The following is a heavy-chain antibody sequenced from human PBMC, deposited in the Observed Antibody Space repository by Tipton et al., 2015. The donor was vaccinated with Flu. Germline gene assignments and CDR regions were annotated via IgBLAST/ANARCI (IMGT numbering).Heavy chain of an antibody. CDR2: IYYTGST. V-gene: IGHV4-39*07. Sequence: LRLSCTVSGGSIRSSTDCWAWIRQSPGKGLEWIGTIYYTGSTYYNASLKSRVTISVDTSKNQFSLKLSSVTAADTAVYYCARDVGPQIKVTGGLDVWGQGTTVTVSS. J-gene: IGHJ6*02. CDR1: GGSIRSSTDC. D-gene: IGHD2-21*02. CDR3: ARDVGPQIKVTGGLDV.